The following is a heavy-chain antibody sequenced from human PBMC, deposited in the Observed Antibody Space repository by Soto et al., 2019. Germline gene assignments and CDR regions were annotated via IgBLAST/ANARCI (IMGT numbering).Heavy chain of an antibody. J-gene: IGHJ4*02. CDR3: ARDIVGATGFDY. D-gene: IGHD1-26*01. CDR1: GATFGSYT. V-gene: IGHV1-69*04. Sequence: SVKFSCKASGATFGSYTLSWVRQAPGKGLEWMGRSIPILGIANYAQKFQGRVTITADKSTSTADMDLGSLRSEATAVYYSARDIVGATGFDYWGQGTLVTVSS. CDR2: SIPILGIA.